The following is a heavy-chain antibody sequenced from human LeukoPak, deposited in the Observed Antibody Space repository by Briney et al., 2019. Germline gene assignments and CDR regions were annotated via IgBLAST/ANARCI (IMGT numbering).Heavy chain of an antibody. CDR2: IYYSGST. D-gene: IGHD1-26*01. CDR1: GGSISSYY. Sequence: SETLSLTCTVSGGSISSYYWSWIRQPPGKGLEWIGYIYYSGSTNYNPSLKSRVTISVDTSKNQFSLKLSSVTAADTAVYYCARLLKWELPEYWGQGTLVSVSS. J-gene: IGHJ4*02. V-gene: IGHV4-59*08. CDR3: ARLLKWELPEY.